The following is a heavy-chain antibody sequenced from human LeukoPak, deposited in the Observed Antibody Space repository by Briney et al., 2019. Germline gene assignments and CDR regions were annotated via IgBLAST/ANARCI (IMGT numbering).Heavy chain of an antibody. D-gene: IGHD5-12*01. V-gene: IGHV4-59*01. Sequence: SETLSLTCTVSGGSISSYYWSWIRQPPGKGLEWIGYIYYSGSTNYNPSLKSRVTISVDTSKNQFSLKLSSVTAADTAVYYCARWRGHSGYDFTHLYYYYYYGMDVWGQGTTVTVSS. CDR1: GGSISSYY. J-gene: IGHJ6*02. CDR2: IYYSGST. CDR3: ARWRGHSGYDFTHLYYYYYYGMDV.